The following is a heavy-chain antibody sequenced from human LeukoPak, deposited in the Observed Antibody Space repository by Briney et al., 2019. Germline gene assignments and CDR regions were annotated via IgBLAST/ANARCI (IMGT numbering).Heavy chain of an antibody. J-gene: IGHJ4*02. CDR1: GFTFSSYG. CDR3: AKDPAYYYGSGSYYKGYFDY. D-gene: IGHD3-10*01. Sequence: PGGSLRLSCAASGFTFSSYGMHWVRQAPGKGLEWVAFIRYDGSSKYYADSVKGRFTISRDNSKNTLYLQMNSLRAEDTAVYYCAKDPAYYYGSGSYYKGYFDYWGQGTLVTVSS. CDR2: IRYDGSSK. V-gene: IGHV3-30*02.